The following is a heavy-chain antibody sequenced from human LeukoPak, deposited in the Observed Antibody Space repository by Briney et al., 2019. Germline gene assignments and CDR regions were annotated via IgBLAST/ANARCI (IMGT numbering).Heavy chain of an antibody. V-gene: IGHV3-23*01. D-gene: IGHD2-2*01. CDR3: ATPSNYFDY. Sequence: GGSLRLSCAASGFTFSSYAMNWVRQAPGKGLAWASGINNSGGSTYYADSVKGRFTISRDNSKNTLYLQMNSLRAEDTAVYYCATPSNYFDYWGQGTLVTVSS. J-gene: IGHJ4*02. CDR1: GFTFSSYA. CDR2: INNSGGST.